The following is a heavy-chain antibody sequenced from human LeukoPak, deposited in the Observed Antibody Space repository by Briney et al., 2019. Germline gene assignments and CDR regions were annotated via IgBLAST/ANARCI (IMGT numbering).Heavy chain of an antibody. CDR2: IKRGSDGGTT. CDR3: TTDPSVLVVGY. J-gene: IGHJ4*02. V-gene: IGHV3-15*01. D-gene: IGHD2-15*01. CDR1: GFSFNNAW. Sequence: GGSLRLSCAASGFSFNNAWMNWVRQAPGKGLEWFGRIKRGSDGGTTEYAAPVKGRFIISRDDSRNTLYLEMASLQIEDTAVCYCTTDPSVLVVGYWGQGTLVTVSS.